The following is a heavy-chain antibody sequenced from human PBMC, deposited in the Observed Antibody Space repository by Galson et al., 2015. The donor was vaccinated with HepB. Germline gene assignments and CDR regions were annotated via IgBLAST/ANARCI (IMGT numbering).Heavy chain of an antibody. J-gene: IGHJ4*02. V-gene: IGHV1-2*06. CDR2: INPNSGGT. D-gene: IGHD3-10*01. CDR3: ARGKGVLWFGVFDS. CDR1: GYTFTGYY. Sequence: SVKVSCKASGYTFTGYYMHWVRQAPGQGLEWMGRINPNSGGTNYAQKFQGRVTMTRDTSISTAYMELSSLRSEDTAVYYCARGKGVLWFGVFDSWGQGTLVTVSS.